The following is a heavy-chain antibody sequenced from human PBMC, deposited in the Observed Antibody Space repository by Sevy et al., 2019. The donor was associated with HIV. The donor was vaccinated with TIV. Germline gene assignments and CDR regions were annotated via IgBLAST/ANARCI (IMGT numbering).Heavy chain of an antibody. V-gene: IGHV3-30*04. CDR2: ISSTGRHK. CDR3: AREAGYTTTWSPGNY. D-gene: IGHD5-12*01. Sequence: GGSLRLSCAASGFNFRTHAMHWVRQPPGKGLEWVAVISSTGRHKYYANSVRGRFTISRDNSENTLSLQMNGLRLDDTGLYYCAREAGYTTTWSPGNYWGLGTLVTVSS. CDR1: GFNFRTHA. J-gene: IGHJ4*02.